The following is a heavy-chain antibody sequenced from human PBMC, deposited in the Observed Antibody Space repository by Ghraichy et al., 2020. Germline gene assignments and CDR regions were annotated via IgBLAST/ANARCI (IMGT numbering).Heavy chain of an antibody. CDR3: ARGVEGWAGDDAFDI. Sequence: GESLNISCAASGFTFSDYYMSWIRQAPGKGLEWVSYISSSGSTIYYADSVKGRFTISRDNAKNSLYLQMNSLRVEDTAVYYCARGVEGWAGDDAFDIWGQGTMVTVSS. CDR1: GFTFSDYY. CDR2: ISSSGSTI. V-gene: IGHV3-11*01. D-gene: IGHD3-10*01. J-gene: IGHJ3*02.